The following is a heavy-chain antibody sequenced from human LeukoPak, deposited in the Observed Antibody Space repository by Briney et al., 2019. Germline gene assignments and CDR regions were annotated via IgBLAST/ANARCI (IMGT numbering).Heavy chain of an antibody. J-gene: IGHJ6*03. D-gene: IGHD2-2*01. V-gene: IGHV3-23*01. CDR3: AKGACTDTSGYDFASFYHFYYYMDV. CDR2: LSSSGGKT. Sequence: GGSLRLSCEASGFTFRHHAMMWVRQAPGKGLEWVADLSSSGGKTNYADSVKGRFTISRDNSKNSLFLEMNRLRAEDTAVYFCAKGACTDTSGYDFASFYHFYYYMDVWGEGTAVTVSS. CDR1: GFTFRHHA.